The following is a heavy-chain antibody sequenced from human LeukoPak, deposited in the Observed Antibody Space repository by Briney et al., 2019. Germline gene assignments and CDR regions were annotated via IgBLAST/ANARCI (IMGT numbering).Heavy chain of an antibody. J-gene: IGHJ5*02. CDR1: GYTFTGYY. Sequence: ASVKVSCKASGYTFTGYYMHWVRQAPGQGLEWMGWINPNSGGTNYAQKFQGRVTMTRDMSTSTDYMELSSLGSEDTAVYYCARDNSVGDYAWWFDPWGQGTLVTVSS. D-gene: IGHD1-26*01. CDR2: INPNSGGT. V-gene: IGHV1-2*02. CDR3: ARDNSVGDYAWWFDP.